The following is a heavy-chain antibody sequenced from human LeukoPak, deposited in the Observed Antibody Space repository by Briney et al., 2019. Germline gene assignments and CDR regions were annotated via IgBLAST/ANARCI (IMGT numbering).Heavy chain of an antibody. J-gene: IGHJ5*02. Sequence: ASVKVSCKASGGTFSSYAISWVRQAPGQGLEWMGRIIPILGIANYAQKFQGRVTITADKSTSTAYMELSSLRSEDTAVYYCARGPVVVVTAIAWFDPWGQGTLVTVSS. CDR1: GGTFSSYA. V-gene: IGHV1-69*04. CDR3: ARGPVVVVTAIAWFDP. D-gene: IGHD2-21*02. CDR2: IIPILGIA.